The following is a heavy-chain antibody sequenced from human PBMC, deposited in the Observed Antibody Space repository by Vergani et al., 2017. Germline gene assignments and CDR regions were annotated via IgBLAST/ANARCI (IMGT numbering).Heavy chain of an antibody. CDR2: TWYDGNNK. CDR3: AKDLRLLGRRFDP. CDR1: GFTFNPYG. Sequence: QVQLVESGGGVVQPGRSLRLSCAASGFTFNPYGMHWVRQAPGKGLEWVAVTWYDGNNKQYADSVKGRFTISRDNSKSTMYLQMNSLRDEDTGVYYCAKDLRLLGRRFDPWGQGTLVTVSS. V-gene: IGHV3-33*06. D-gene: IGHD5-12*01. J-gene: IGHJ5*02.